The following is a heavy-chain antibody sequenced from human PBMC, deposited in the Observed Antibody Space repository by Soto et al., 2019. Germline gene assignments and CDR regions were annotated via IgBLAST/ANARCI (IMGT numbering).Heavy chain of an antibody. CDR1: GFTFSSYA. D-gene: IGHD5-12*01. CDR3: ARDGRYEVYYGMDV. J-gene: IGHJ6*02. Sequence: GGSLRLSCAASGFTFSSYAMHWVRQAPGKGLEWVAVISYDGSNKYYADSVKGRFTISRDNSKNTLYLQMNSLRAEDTAVYYCARDGRYEVYYGMDVWGQGTTVTVSS. V-gene: IGHV3-30-3*01. CDR2: ISYDGSNK.